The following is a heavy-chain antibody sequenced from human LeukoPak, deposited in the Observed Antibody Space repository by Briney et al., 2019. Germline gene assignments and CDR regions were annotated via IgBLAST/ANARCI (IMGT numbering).Heavy chain of an antibody. CDR1: GFTFSSYW. CDR2: INSDGSST. D-gene: IGHD4-17*01. V-gene: IGHV3-74*01. Sequence: PGGSLRLSCAASGFTFSSYWMHWVRQAPGKGLVWASRINSDGSSTTYADAVKGRFTTSRDNARNTLYLQMNSLRPEDTAVYYCAREAVTRDYFDYWGQGTLVTVSS. CDR3: AREAVTRDYFDY. J-gene: IGHJ4*02.